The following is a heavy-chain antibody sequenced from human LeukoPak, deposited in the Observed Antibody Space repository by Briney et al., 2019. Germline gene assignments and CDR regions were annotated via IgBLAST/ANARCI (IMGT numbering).Heavy chain of an antibody. CDR1: GFTFSSYW. V-gene: IGHV3-74*01. Sequence: GGSLRLSCAASGFTFSSYWMHWVRQAPGKGLVWVSRINTDGSSTSYADSVKGRFTISRDNAKNTLYLQMNSLRAEDTAVYYCAKPYYYGSGRDTGYYYMDVWGKGTTVTVSS. CDR3: AKPYYYGSGRDTGYYYMDV. D-gene: IGHD3-10*01. CDR2: INTDGSST. J-gene: IGHJ6*03.